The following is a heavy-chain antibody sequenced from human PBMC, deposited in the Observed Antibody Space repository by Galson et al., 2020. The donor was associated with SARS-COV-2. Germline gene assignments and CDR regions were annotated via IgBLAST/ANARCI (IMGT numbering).Heavy chain of an antibody. CDR1: GYSFTNYW. J-gene: IGHJ4*02. V-gene: IGHV5-51*01. CDR2: IYPGDSDT. D-gene: IGHD3-16*02. CDR3: ARGLESYYFDY. Sequence: GESLKISCMGSGYSFTNYWNGWVRQMPGKGLEWMRIIYPGDSDTSYSPSFQGQVTISADNSISTAYLQLSSLKASDTAMYYCARGLESYYFDYCGQGTLVTVSS.